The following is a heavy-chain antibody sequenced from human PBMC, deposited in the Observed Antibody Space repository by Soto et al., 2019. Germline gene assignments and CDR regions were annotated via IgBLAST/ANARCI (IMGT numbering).Heavy chain of an antibody. Sequence: EVQLVESGGGLIQPGGSLRLSCGASGFSVSSKYMSWVRQAPGKGLEWVSVMHSGGSPYYADSVKGRFTISRDNSKNTLYLQMNSLRAEDTAVYYCARGLTDIVVLVAGTMPTWYFDRWGRGTLVTVSS. J-gene: IGHJ2*01. V-gene: IGHV3-53*01. CDR3: ARGLTDIVVLVAGTMPTWYFDR. CDR1: GFSVSSKY. D-gene: IGHD2-15*01. CDR2: MHSGGSP.